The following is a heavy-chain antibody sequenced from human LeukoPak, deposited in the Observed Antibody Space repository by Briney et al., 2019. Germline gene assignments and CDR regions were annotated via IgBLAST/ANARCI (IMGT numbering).Heavy chain of an antibody. V-gene: IGHV3-9*01. Sequence: GGTLRLSCAASGFTFSSYDMSWVRQAPGKGLEWVSGISWNSGRIGYADSVKGRFTISRDNAKNSLFLQMNSLRAEDTALYYCAKDIRPDTAMGIDYWGQGTLVTVSS. J-gene: IGHJ4*02. CDR2: ISWNSGRI. CDR1: GFTFSSYD. CDR3: AKDIRPDTAMGIDY. D-gene: IGHD5-18*01.